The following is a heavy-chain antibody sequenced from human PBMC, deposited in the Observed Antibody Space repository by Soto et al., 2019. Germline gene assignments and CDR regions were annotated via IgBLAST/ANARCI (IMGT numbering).Heavy chain of an antibody. Sequence: GHFYLRRIRQRPGKGLEWIGYIYYSGTSYYNPSLKSRVTISVDTSRNQFSLKLNSVTAADTAVYYCTRYDSGALDYWGQGTLVTVSS. J-gene: IGHJ4*02. V-gene: IGHV4-30-4*08. D-gene: IGHD3-10*01. CDR2: IYYSGTS. CDR1: GHFY. CDR3: TRYDSGALDY.